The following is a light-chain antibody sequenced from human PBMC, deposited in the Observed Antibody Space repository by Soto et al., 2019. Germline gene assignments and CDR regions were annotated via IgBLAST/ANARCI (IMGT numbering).Light chain of an antibody. CDR2: DDS. CDR3: QVWDGDSDHYV. CDR1: NIGGIS. J-gene: IGLJ1*01. V-gene: IGLV3-21*02. Sequence: SYELTQPPSVSVAPGQTARITCGGNNIGGISVHWYQQKPGQAPVLVVYDDSYRPSEIPERFSGSSSGNTATLTISWVEAGDEADYYCQVWDGDSDHYVFGPGTKLTVL.